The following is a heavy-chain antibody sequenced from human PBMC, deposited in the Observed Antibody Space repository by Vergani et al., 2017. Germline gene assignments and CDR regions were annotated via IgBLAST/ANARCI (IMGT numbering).Heavy chain of an antibody. J-gene: IGHJ6*02. CDR3: ARVMYRDEASTGYRLEGMDS. CDR2: IYSTGST. Sequence: QVQLQESGPGLVKPSQTLSLTCTVSGGSISSGGYYWSWLRQHPGKGLEWIGYIYSTGSTNYNPSLNSRVTMSVDTSKNQFSLKLRSVTAADTSVYFCARVMYRDEASTGYRLEGMDSWGQGTTVTISS. V-gene: IGHV4-61*08. CDR1: GGSISSGGYY. D-gene: IGHD3-9*01.